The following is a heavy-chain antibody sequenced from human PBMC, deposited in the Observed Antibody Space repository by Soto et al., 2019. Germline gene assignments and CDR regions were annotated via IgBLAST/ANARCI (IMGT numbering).Heavy chain of an antibody. D-gene: IGHD1-1*01. CDR1: GYSFTKYH. Sequence: QVQLVQSGAEVTKPGASVKVSCKASGYSFTKYHMHWVRQAPGQGLEWMGWINPASGVTNQAQKFQGRVTMTRDTSITTTYMELNSLTSDDTAVYYCARVAGHKNARFDTWGQGALVTVSS. CDR2: INPASGVT. CDR3: ARVAGHKNARFDT. J-gene: IGHJ4*02. V-gene: IGHV1-2*02.